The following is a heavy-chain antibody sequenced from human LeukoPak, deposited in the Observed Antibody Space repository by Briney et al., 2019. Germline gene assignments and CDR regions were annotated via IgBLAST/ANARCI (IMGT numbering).Heavy chain of an antibody. CDR1: GFTFSSYA. V-gene: IGHV3-23*01. J-gene: IGHJ4*02. CDR3: APYCSGCSCYGVDY. Sequence: PGGSLRLSCAASGFTFSSYAMSWVRQAPGKGLEWVSAISGIRCSTYYSYSVKRQFPISRDNSKNTLYLQMNHLTAEDTAVYYCAPYCSGCSCYGVDYWGQGTLVTVSS. D-gene: IGHD2-15*01. CDR2: ISGIRCST.